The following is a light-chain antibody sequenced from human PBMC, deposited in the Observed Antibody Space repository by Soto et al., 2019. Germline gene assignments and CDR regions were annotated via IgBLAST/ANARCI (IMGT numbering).Light chain of an antibody. J-gene: IGKJ1*01. CDR3: QQYGSLPWT. CDR1: QSVSSSY. CDR2: GAS. V-gene: IGKV3-20*01. Sequence: EIVLTQSPGTLSLSPGERATLSCRASQSVSSSYLAWYQQKPGQAPRLLIYGASSRATGIPDRFSGSGSGTDFTLTTSRLEPEDFAVYYCQQYGSLPWTFGQGTKVVIK.